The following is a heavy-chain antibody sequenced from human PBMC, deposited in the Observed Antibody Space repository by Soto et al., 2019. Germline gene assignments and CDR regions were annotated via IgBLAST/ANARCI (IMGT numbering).Heavy chain of an antibody. D-gene: IGHD2-15*01. J-gene: IGHJ6*02. CDR3: ATPSVAWALVVATMGYYYYGMDV. V-gene: IGHV1-69*01. CDR1: GGTFSSYA. CDR2: IIPIFGTA. Sequence: QVQLVQSGAEVKKPGSSVKVSCKASGGTFSSYAISWVRQAPGQGLEWMGGIIPIFGTANYAQKFQGRVTITADESTSTADMELSSLRCEDTAVYYCATPSVAWALVVATMGYYYYGMDVWGQGTTVTVSS.